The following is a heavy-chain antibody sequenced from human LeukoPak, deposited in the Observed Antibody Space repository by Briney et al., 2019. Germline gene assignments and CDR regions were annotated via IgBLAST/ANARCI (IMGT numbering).Heavy chain of an antibody. V-gene: IGHV4-59*01. CDR3: ARVRAYYDSTYWYFDL. D-gene: IGHD3-22*01. CDR2: IYYSGST. J-gene: IGHJ2*01. Sequence: SETLSLTCTVSGGSISSYYXSXIRQPPGKXXXXXXXIYYSGSTNYNPSLKSRVTIXVDTSKNQFSLKLSSVTAADTAVYYCARVRAYYDSTYWYFDLWGRGTLVTVSS. CDR1: GGSISSYY.